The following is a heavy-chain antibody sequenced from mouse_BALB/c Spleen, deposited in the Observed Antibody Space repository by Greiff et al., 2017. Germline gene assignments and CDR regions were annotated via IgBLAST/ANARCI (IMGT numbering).Heavy chain of an antibody. CDR1: GYSITSGYY. D-gene: IGHD2-14*01. CDR2: ISYDGSN. V-gene: IGHV3-6*02. Sequence: VQRVESGPGLVKPSQSLSLTCSVTGYSITSGYYWNWIRQFPGNKLEWMGYISYDGSNNYNPSLKNRISITRDTSKNQFFLKLNSVTTEDTATYYCARDRGYDWFAYWGQGTLVTVSA. CDR3: ARDRGYDWFAY. J-gene: IGHJ3*01.